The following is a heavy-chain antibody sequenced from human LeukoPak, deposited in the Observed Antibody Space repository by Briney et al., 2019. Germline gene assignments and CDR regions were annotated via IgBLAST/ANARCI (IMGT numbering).Heavy chain of an antibody. Sequence: GGSLRLSCAASGFTFDDYGMSWVRQAAGKGLEWVSGINWDGANTDYADSVKGRFTISRDNPKNSLYLQMNSLRAEDTALYYCARGFDGNFDYWGQGTLVTV. CDR3: ARGFDGNFDY. CDR1: GFTFDDYG. D-gene: IGHD3-9*01. V-gene: IGHV3-20*04. CDR2: INWDGANT. J-gene: IGHJ4*02.